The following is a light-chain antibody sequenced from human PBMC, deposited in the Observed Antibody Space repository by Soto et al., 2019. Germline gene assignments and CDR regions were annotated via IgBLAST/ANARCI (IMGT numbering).Light chain of an antibody. V-gene: IGKV3-11*01. CDR1: QSVGNY. J-gene: IGKJ5*01. CDR3: QQRSNWPVT. Sequence: EIVLTQSPATLSLSPGERATLPCRASQSVGNYLAWYQHKPGQAPRLLIYDAFNRATGIPARFSGSGSGTDFTLTISSLETEDFAVYYCQQRSNWPVTFGQGTRLEIK. CDR2: DAF.